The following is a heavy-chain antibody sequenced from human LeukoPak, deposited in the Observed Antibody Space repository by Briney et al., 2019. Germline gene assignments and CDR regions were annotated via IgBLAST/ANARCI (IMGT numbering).Heavy chain of an antibody. CDR2: ISYDGSNK. V-gene: IGHV3-30-3*01. CDR1: GFTFSSYA. Sequence: GGSLRLSCAASGFTFSSYAMHWVRQAPGKWLEWGAVISYDGSNKYYADSVNGRFTICKDNSKNTLYLQMNTLRPEQTAVSYCEINYNYYDSSGYYYYFDYWGQGPLVTVSS. CDR3: EINYNYYDSSGYYYYFDY. J-gene: IGHJ4*02. D-gene: IGHD3-22*01.